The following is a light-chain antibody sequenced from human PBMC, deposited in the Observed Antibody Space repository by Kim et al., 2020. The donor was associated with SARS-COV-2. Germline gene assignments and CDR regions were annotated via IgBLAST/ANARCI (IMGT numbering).Light chain of an antibody. Sequence: DIQMTQSPSSLSAFVGDRVTITCRASQGISNYLAWYQQKPGKVPKLLIYGASTLASGVPSRFGGSGSGTDFTLTISSLQPEDVATYYCQEYNSAPFTFGPGTKVDIK. CDR3: QEYNSAPFT. J-gene: IGKJ3*01. CDR2: GAS. CDR1: QGISNY. V-gene: IGKV1-27*01.